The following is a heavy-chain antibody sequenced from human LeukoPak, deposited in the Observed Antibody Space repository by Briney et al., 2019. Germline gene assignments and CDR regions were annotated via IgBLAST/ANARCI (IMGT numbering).Heavy chain of an antibody. D-gene: IGHD5-18*01. Sequence: GGSLRLSCAASGFTSSSYGMHWVRQAPGKGLEWVAVIWYDGSNKYYADSVKGRFTISRDNSKNTLYLQMNSLRAEDTAVYYCARDPLRGYSYGSDAFDIWGQGTMVTVSS. J-gene: IGHJ3*02. CDR2: IWYDGSNK. CDR1: GFTSSSYG. V-gene: IGHV3-33*01. CDR3: ARDPLRGYSYGSDAFDI.